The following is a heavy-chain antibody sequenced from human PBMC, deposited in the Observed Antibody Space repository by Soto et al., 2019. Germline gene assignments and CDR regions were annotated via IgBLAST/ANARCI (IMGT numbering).Heavy chain of an antibody. J-gene: IGHJ6*03. CDR2: INHSGST. Sequence: SETLSLTCAVYGVSFSGYYWSWIRQPPGKGLEWIGEINHSGSTNYNPSLKSRVTISVDTSKNQFSLKLSSVTAADTAVYYCARGFMAATLTSGYYYMDVWGKGTTVTVSS. V-gene: IGHV4-34*01. CDR3: ARGFMAATLTSGYYYMDV. D-gene: IGHD2-15*01. CDR1: GVSFSGYY.